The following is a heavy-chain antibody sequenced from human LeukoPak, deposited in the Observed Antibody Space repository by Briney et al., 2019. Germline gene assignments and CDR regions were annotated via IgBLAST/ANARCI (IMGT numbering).Heavy chain of an antibody. D-gene: IGHD1-26*01. V-gene: IGHV3-7*01. CDR1: GFTFSSYW. CDR2: VKEDGSQK. J-gene: IGHJ4*02. CDR3: ARDRPSGSYDY. Sequence: GGSLRLSCAASGFTFSSYWMSWVRQAPGKGLEWVANVKEDGSQKNYVDSVKGRFTISRDNAKKSLYLQMISLRAEDTAVYYCARDRPSGSYDYWGQGALVTVSS.